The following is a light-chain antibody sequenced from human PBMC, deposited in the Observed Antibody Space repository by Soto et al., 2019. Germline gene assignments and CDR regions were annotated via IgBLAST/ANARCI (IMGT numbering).Light chain of an antibody. CDR2: GAS. CDR1: QSVSSS. J-gene: IGKJ1*01. CDR3: HQYGNSPQT. V-gene: IGKV3-20*01. Sequence: DMVMTQSPATLSVSRGERATLSCRASQSVSSSLAWYQQKPGQAPRLLIYGASSRATGIPDRFSGSGSGTVFTLTINILEPDDFAVHYCHQYGNSPQTFGQGTKVDIK.